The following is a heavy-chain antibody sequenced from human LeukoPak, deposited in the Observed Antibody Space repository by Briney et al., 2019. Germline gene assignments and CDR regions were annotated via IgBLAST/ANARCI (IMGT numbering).Heavy chain of an antibody. CDR1: GFSFSNYG. Sequence: GGSLRLSCAASGFSFSNYGMNWVRQAPGKGLEWVSGITGNGATTYYADSVKGRFTISRDNAKNSLYLQMNSLRAEDTAVYYCARDGADCSSTSCYGNWFDPWGQGTLVTVSS. CDR2: ITGNGATT. D-gene: IGHD2-2*01. J-gene: IGHJ5*02. CDR3: ARDGADCSSTSCYGNWFDP. V-gene: IGHV3-23*01.